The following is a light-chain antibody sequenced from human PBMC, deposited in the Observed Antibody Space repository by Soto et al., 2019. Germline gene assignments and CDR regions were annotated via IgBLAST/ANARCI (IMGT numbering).Light chain of an antibody. Sequence: EIVLTQSPGTLSLSPGERATLSCRASQSVSSGYLAWYQQIPGQSPRLLIYEASSRASGIPDRFSGSGSGTDFTLTIGRLEPEDFGVYYCQQYGSSPITFGQGTRLEIK. V-gene: IGKV3-20*01. CDR2: EAS. J-gene: IGKJ5*01. CDR1: QSVSSGY. CDR3: QQYGSSPIT.